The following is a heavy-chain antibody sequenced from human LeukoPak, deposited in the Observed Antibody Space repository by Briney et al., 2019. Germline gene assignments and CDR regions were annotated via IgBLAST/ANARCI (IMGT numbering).Heavy chain of an antibody. CDR2: IYPGDSDT. Sequence: GESLKISCKGSGYSFTSYWIGWGRRMPGKGLEWMGIIYPGDSDTRYSPSFQGQVTISADKSISTAYLQWSSLKASDTAMYYCARHEPDHYYYYYYMDVWGKGTTVTVSS. J-gene: IGHJ6*03. V-gene: IGHV5-51*01. D-gene: IGHD1-14*01. CDR1: GYSFTSYW. CDR3: ARHEPDHYYYYYYMDV.